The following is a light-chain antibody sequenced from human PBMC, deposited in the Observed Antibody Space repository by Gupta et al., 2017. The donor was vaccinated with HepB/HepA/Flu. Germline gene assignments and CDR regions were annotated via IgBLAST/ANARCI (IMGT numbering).Light chain of an antibody. J-gene: IGKJ3*01. Sequence: EMVLTQSPGTLSLSPGEIATLSCSASQSVRSTYLAWYQQKPGQAPRLLIYGASNRATGIPDRFSGSGSGTEFTLTISRLEPEDFAVYYCQQYGSSPFTFGHGTEVDIK. CDR1: QSVRSTY. CDR2: GAS. V-gene: IGKV3-20*01. CDR3: QQYGSSPFT.